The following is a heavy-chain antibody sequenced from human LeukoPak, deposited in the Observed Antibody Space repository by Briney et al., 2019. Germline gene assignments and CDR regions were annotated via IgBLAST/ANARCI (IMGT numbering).Heavy chain of an antibody. Sequence: GGSLRLSCAASGFTFSSYAMHWVRQAPGKGLEWVAVISYDGSNKYYADSVKGRFTISRDNSKNTLYLQMSSLRAEDTAVYYCARGGYCSSTCCIWAFDYWGQGTLVTVSS. CDR2: ISYDGSNK. D-gene: IGHD2-2*01. J-gene: IGHJ4*02. CDR3: ARGGYCSSTCCIWAFDY. V-gene: IGHV3-30-3*01. CDR1: GFTFSSYA.